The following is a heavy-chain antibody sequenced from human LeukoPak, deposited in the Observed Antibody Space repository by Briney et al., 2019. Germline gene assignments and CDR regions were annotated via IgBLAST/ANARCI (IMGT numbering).Heavy chain of an antibody. J-gene: IGHJ4*02. CDR2: ISYSGSI. V-gene: IGHV4-59*08. CDR3: ARNRAITSGYDY. CDR1: GGSITPYY. D-gene: IGHD5-12*01. Sequence: SETVSLTCTVSGGSITPYYWIWIRQPPGKGLEWIGYISYSGSINYNPSLKSRLAISVDTSKNQLSLKLTSVTAADTAVYYCARNRAITSGYDYWGRGTLVTVSS.